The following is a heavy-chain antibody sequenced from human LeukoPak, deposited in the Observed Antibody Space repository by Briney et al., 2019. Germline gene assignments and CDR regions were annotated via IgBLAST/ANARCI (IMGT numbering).Heavy chain of an antibody. V-gene: IGHV3-48*04. CDR1: GFTFSSYS. CDR2: ISSSSSTI. D-gene: IGHD6-13*01. CDR3: ARAGSSSKQYYFDS. Sequence: GGSLRLSCAASGFTFSSYSMNWVRQAPGKGLEWVSYISSSSSTIYYADSVKGRFTISRDNAKNSLYLQMNSLRAEDTAVYYCARAGSSSKQYYFDSWGQGTLVTVSS. J-gene: IGHJ4*02.